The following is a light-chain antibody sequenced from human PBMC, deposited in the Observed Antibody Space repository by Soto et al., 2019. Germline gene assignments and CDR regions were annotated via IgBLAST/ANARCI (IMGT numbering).Light chain of an antibody. CDR1: QSVSSSY. CDR3: QQYGSSPLYT. CDR2: GAS. V-gene: IGKV3-20*01. J-gene: IGKJ2*01. Sequence: EIVLTQSPGTLSLSPGERATLSCRASQSVSSSYLAWYQQKPGQAPRLLIYGASSRATGSPDRCSGSGSGTDFALTISRLEPEDFAVYYCQQYGSSPLYTFGQGTKLEIK.